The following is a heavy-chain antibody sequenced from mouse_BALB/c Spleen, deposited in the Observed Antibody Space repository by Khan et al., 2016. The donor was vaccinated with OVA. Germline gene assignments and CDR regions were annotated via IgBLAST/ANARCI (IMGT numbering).Heavy chain of an antibody. J-gene: IGHJ4*01. CDR3: ARPPYFSYVMVY. Sequence: QIQLVQSGPELKKPGETVKISCKASGYTFTNYGLNWVKQAPGKGLQWMGWINTNTGEPTYAVDFKGRFAFSLETSASTAYLQINNLKNEDTATYFCARPPYFSYVMVYWSQGTSVTVSS. V-gene: IGHV9-3-1*01. D-gene: IGHD2-10*01. CDR2: INTNTGEP. CDR1: GYTFTNYG.